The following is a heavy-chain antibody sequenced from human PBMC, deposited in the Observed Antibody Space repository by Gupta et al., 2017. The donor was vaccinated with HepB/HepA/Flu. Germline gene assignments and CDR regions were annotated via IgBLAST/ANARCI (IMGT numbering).Heavy chain of an antibody. CDR2: ISSSGSII. CDR3: AREVVAANDAFDI. CDR1: GFTLRSYE. D-gene: IGHD6-19*01. V-gene: IGHV3-48*03. J-gene: IGHJ3*02. Sequence: EVQLVESGGGLVQPGGSLSLSCTASGFTLRSYEMNWVRQAPGKGLESVSYISSSGSIIYYADSVKGRFTISRDNAKNSLYLQMNSLRAEDTAVYYCAREVVAANDAFDIWGQGTMVTVSS.